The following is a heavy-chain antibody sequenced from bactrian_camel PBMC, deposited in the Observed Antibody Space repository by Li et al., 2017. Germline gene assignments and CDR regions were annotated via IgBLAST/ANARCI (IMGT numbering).Heavy chain of an antibody. D-gene: IGHD2*01. CDR3: ATGETTSGGNWYPSFGY. CDR2: ITSSGGTP. V-gene: IGHV3S1*01. J-gene: IGHJ6*01. CDR1: GFTFSGYW. Sequence: HVQLVESGGGLVQTAGSLRLSCAASGFTFSGYWMHWVRQAPGKGLEWVSLITSSGGTPLYADSVKGRFVISRDNAKNTLYLQMTSLKTVDTAVYFCATGETTSGGNWYPSFGYWGQGTQVTVS.